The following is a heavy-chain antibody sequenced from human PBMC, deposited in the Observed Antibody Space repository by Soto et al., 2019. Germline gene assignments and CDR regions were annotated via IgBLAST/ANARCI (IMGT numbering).Heavy chain of an antibody. CDR2: ITYSGGST. J-gene: IGHJ4*02. D-gene: IGHD2-2*02. Sequence: PGGSLRLSCAASGFTFSNYAMSWVRQAPGKGLDWISTITYSGGSTHYADSVKGRFTVSRDNSKNTLYLQVNSLRAADTAVYYCANSNYCSSTSCHTSHWGQGTLVTVSS. CDR1: GFTFSNYA. CDR3: ANSNYCSSTSCHTSH. V-gene: IGHV3-23*01.